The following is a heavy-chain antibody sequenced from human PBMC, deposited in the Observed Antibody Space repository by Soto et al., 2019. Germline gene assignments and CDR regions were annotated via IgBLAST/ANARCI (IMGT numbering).Heavy chain of an antibody. CDR1: GYTFTSYD. CDR3: ARGVSYDFWSGYSAKNGMDV. J-gene: IGHJ6*02. V-gene: IGHV1-8*01. Sequence: QVQLVQSGAEVKKPGASVKVSCKASGYTFTSYDINWVRQATGQGLEWMGWMNPNSGNTGYAQKFQGRVTMTRNTAISTAYRELSSLRSDDTAVYYCARGVSYDFWSGYSAKNGMDVWGQGTTVTVSS. D-gene: IGHD3-3*01. CDR2: MNPNSGNT.